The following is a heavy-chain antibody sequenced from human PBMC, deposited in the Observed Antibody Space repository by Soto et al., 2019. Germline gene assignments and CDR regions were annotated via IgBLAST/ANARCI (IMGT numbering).Heavy chain of an antibody. D-gene: IGHD1-26*01. CDR1: GFTFSTYW. CDR3: AKDVVVGATTGLGDYYYYYGMDV. Sequence: GGSLRLSCVASGFTFSTYWMSWVRQAPGKGLEWVANIKQDGSEKYYADSVKGRFTISRDSSKNTLYLQMNSLRAEDTAVYYCAKDVVVGATTGLGDYYYYYGMDVWGQGTTVTVSS. J-gene: IGHJ6*02. V-gene: IGHV3-7*01. CDR2: IKQDGSEK.